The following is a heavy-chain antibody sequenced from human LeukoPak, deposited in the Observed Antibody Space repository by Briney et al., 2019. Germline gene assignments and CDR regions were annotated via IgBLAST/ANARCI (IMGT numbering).Heavy chain of an antibody. CDR3: AGGSGTYSTDY. Sequence: GGSLRLSCAASRFPFSSYTMHWVRQAPGKGLEWVSSISRSSTDIYYAYSVKGRFTISRDNAKNSLYLQMKSLRAEDTAVYYCAGGSGTYSTDYWGQGTLVTVSS. CDR1: RFPFSSYT. CDR2: ISRSSTDI. J-gene: IGHJ4*02. V-gene: IGHV3-21*01. D-gene: IGHD3-16*01.